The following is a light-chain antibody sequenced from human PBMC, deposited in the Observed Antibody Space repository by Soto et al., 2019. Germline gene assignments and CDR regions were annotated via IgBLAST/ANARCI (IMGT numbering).Light chain of an antibody. CDR3: QQYGSSPRT. CDR2: GAS. Sequence: DIELTQSPGTLSLSPGERATLSCRASQSVSSSYLAWYQQKPGQAPRLLIYGASSMATGIPDRFSGSGSGTDFTLTISRLEPEDFAVYYCQQYGSSPRTFGEGTKVEIK. J-gene: IGKJ1*01. V-gene: IGKV3-20*01. CDR1: QSVSSSY.